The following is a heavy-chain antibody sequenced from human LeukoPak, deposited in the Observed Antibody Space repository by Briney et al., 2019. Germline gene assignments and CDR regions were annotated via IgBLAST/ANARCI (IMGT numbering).Heavy chain of an antibody. CDR3: ARDRTPWGYSGSYGHFDY. Sequence: PGGSLRLSCAASGFTFDDYAMHWVRQAPGKGLEWVSGISWNGGSTGYADSVKGRFTISRDNAKNSLYLQMNSLRAEDTAVYYCARDRTPWGYSGSYGHFDYWGQGTLVTVSS. V-gene: IGHV3-20*04. CDR1: GFTFDDYA. J-gene: IGHJ4*02. D-gene: IGHD1-26*01. CDR2: ISWNGGST.